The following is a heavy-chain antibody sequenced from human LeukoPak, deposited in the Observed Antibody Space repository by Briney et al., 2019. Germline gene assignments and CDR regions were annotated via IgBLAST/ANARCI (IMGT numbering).Heavy chain of an antibody. CDR3: ARDLGQCELPDY. CDR1: GFTFITYS. CDR2: LSSSSSYI. D-gene: IGHD1-26*01. V-gene: IGHV3-21*01. J-gene: IGHJ4*02. Sequence: PGGSLRLSCAASGFTFITYSMNWVRQAPGRGLEWVSSLSSSSSYIYYADSVKGRFTIPRDNAKNSPYLQMNRLRAEDTAVYYCARDLGQCELPDYWGQGTLVTVSS.